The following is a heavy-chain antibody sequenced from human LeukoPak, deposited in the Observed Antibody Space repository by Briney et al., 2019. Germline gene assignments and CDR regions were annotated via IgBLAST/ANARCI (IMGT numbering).Heavy chain of an antibody. CDR3: ARVNGDDAFDI. J-gene: IGHJ3*02. CDR2: IKQDGNEK. V-gene: IGHV3-7*01. CDR1: GFAFSSYW. D-gene: IGHD4-17*01. Sequence: PGGSLRLSCAASGFAFSSYWMSWVRQAPGKGLEWVANIKQDGNEKYYVDSVKGRFTISRDNAKNSLYLQMNSLRAEDTAVYYCARVNGDDAFDIWGQGTMVTVSS.